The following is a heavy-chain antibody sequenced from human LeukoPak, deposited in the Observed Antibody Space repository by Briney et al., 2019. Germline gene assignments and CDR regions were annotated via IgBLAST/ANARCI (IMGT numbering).Heavy chain of an antibody. Sequence: GGSLRLSCAASGFTFSSYAMSWVRQAPGKGLEWVSTVNDRGTGTYYADSVKGRFTISRDNSKNTLSLQMISLRAGDTALYYCAKGLKTAVGPYMGYHYYMDVWGKGTTVTVSS. CDR1: GFTFSSYA. CDR3: AKGLKTAVGPYMGYHYYMDV. CDR2: VNDRGTGT. D-gene: IGHD5-18*01. J-gene: IGHJ6*03. V-gene: IGHV3-23*01.